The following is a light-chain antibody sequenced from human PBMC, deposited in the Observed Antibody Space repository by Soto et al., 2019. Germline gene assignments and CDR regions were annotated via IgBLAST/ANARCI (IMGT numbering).Light chain of an antibody. CDR3: CSYVGSYSYV. Sequence: QSALTQPRSVSGSPGQSVTVSCIGTSSDVGGYNSVSWYQEHPGKAPKLMIYDVIKRPPGVPDRFSGSKSGNTASLTISGLLAEDEADYYCCSYVGSYSYVFGTGTKVIVL. CDR1: SSDVGGYNS. V-gene: IGLV2-11*01. J-gene: IGLJ1*01. CDR2: DVI.